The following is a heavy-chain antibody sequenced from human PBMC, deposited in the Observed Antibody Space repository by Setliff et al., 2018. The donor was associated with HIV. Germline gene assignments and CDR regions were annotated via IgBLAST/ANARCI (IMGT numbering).Heavy chain of an antibody. CDR3: ARGTAYYNFWSGYSQDYYYYMDV. CDR2: INHSGST. V-gene: IGHV4-34*01. J-gene: IGHJ6*03. D-gene: IGHD3-3*01. Sequence: PSETLSLTCAVYGGSFSGYYWRWIRQSPGKGLEWIGEINHSGSTKYNPSLKSRVTISVDTSKNQFSLKLSSVTAADTAVYYCARGTAYYNFWSGYSQDYYYYMDVWGKGTTVTVSS. CDR1: GGSFSGYY.